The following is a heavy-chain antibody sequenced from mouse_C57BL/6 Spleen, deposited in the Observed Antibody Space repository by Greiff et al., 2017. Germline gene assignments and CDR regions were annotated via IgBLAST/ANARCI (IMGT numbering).Heavy chain of an antibody. CDR3: ARCGTGTYDFDY. J-gene: IGHJ2*01. CDR1: GYTFTSYW. CDR2: IDPSDSYT. Sequence: QVQLQQPGAELVRPGTSVKLSCKASGYTFTSYWMHWVKQRPGQGLEWIGVIDPSDSYTNYNQKFKGKATLTVDTSSSTAYMQLSSLTSEDSAVYYCARCGTGTYDFDYWGQGTTLTVSS. V-gene: IGHV1-59*01. D-gene: IGHD4-1*01.